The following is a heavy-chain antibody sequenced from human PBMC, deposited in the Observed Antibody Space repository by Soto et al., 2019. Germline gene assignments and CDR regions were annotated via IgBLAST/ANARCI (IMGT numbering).Heavy chain of an antibody. CDR1: GGSISSYY. CDR2: IYYSGST. CDR3: ARHAGHSRGWSDY. V-gene: IGHV4-59*08. D-gene: IGHD6-19*01. Sequence: PSETLSLTCTVSGGSISSYYWSWIRQPPGKGLEWIGYIYYSGSTNYNPSLKSRVTISVDTSKNQFSLKLSSVTAADTAVYYCARHAGHSRGWSDYWGQGTLVTVSS. J-gene: IGHJ4*02.